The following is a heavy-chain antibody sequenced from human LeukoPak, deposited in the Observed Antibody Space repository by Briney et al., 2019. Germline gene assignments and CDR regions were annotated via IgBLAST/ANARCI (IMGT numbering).Heavy chain of an antibody. Sequence: ASVKVSCKASGYTFTSYGISWVRQAPGQGLEWMGWISAYNGNTNYAQKLQGRVTMTTDTSTSTAYMELRSLRSDDTAVYYCARDYPYGSGTPNWFDPWGQGTLVTVSS. CDR2: ISAYNGNT. D-gene: IGHD3-10*01. J-gene: IGHJ5*02. V-gene: IGHV1-18*01. CDR3: ARDYPYGSGTPNWFDP. CDR1: GYTFTSYG.